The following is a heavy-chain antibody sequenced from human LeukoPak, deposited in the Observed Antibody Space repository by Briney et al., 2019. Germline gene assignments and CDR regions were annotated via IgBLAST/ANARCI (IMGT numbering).Heavy chain of an antibody. Sequence: GGSLRLSCAASGFTFDDYGMSWVRQAPGKGLEWVSTFSGSGGNTYYADSVKGRFTISRDDSKNTLYLQMDSLRAEDTAVYYCARDLGIAARPVFDHWGQGTLVTVSS. J-gene: IGHJ4*02. CDR1: GFTFDDYG. V-gene: IGHV3-23*01. D-gene: IGHD6-6*01. CDR3: ARDLGIAARPVFDH. CDR2: FSGSGGNT.